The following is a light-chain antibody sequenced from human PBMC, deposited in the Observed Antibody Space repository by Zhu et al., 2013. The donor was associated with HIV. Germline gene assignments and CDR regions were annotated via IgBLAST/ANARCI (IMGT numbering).Light chain of an antibody. J-gene: IGLJ1*01. CDR2: DDS. CDR3: QVWDSSSDHPYV. Sequence: SYELTQPPSVSVAPGKSARITCGGNNIGSESVHWYQQKPGQAPVLVVYDDSDRPSGIPERFSGSNSGNTATLTISRVEAGDEADYYCQVWDSSSDHPYVFGTGTKVTVL. V-gene: IGLV3-21*03. CDR1: NIGSES.